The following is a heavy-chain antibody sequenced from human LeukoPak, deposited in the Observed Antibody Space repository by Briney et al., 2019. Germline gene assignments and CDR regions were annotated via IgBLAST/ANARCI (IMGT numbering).Heavy chain of an antibody. CDR2: IKDDGRQK. Sequence: GESLKISCAPSGFTFSRYWMTWVRQAPGKGLEWVASIKDDGRQKYYVDSVKGRFTVSRDNAKNSVYLQMNSLRVEDTALYYCARDASRGFDSWGQGTLVTVSS. D-gene: IGHD5-24*01. CDR1: GFTFSRYW. J-gene: IGHJ4*02. V-gene: IGHV3-7*01. CDR3: ARDASRGFDS.